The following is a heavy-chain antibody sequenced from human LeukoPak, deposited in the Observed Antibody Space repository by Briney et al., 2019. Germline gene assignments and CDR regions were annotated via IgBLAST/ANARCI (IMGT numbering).Heavy chain of an antibody. CDR2: INHSGST. CDR3: ARVRGSGRWSWFDP. Sequence: SETLSLTCAVYGGSFSGYYWSWIRQPPGKGLEWIGEINHSGSTNYNPSLKSRVTISVDTSKNQFSLKLSSVTAADTAVYYCARVRGSGRWSWFDPWGQGTLVIVSS. CDR1: GGSFSGYY. V-gene: IGHV4-34*01. D-gene: IGHD3-10*01. J-gene: IGHJ5*02.